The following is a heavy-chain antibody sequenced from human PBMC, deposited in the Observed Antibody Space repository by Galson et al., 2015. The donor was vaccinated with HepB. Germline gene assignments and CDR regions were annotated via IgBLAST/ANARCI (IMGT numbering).Heavy chain of an antibody. J-gene: IGHJ3*01. Sequence: SLRLSCAAFGFTFRIYSMNWVRQAPGKGLEWVSYMTSDMRTIYYADSVKGRFTISRDNDRYSLFLQMNSLRDDDTAVYYCARSTRGAFDLWGRGTMVTVSS. CDR1: GFTFRIYS. CDR2: MTSDMRTI. CDR3: ARSTRGAFDL. V-gene: IGHV3-48*02. D-gene: IGHD3-10*01.